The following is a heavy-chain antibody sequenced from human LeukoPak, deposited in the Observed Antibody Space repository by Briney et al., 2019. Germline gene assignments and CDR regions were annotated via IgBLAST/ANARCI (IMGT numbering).Heavy chain of an antibody. CDR1: GGSVTSDY. Sequence: SETLSLTCNVSGGSVTSDYWSWIRQPPGRGLEWIGYIYYSGRPNYNPSLKSRVTMSIDTSKNQFSQKLSSVTTADTAVYYCARVEGSGNYFYPDYWGQGTLVTVFS. V-gene: IGHV4-59*02. CDR2: IYYSGRP. J-gene: IGHJ4*02. D-gene: IGHD3-10*01. CDR3: ARVEGSGNYFYPDY.